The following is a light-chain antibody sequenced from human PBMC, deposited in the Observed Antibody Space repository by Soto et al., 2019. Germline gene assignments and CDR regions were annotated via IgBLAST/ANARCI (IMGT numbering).Light chain of an antibody. CDR3: QQYNTYST. CDR2: DAS. CDR1: QNIRNL. V-gene: IGKV1-5*01. J-gene: IGKJ5*01. Sequence: DIQMTQSPSTLSASVGGSVRITFRSIQNIRNLLAWYQQKPGKAPNPLIYDASSLKSGVPARFSGSGSGTEFTLTISSLQPDDFATYYCQQYNTYSTFGQGTRLEIK.